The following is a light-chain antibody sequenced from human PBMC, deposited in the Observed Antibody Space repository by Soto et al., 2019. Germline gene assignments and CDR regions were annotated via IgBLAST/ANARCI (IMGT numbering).Light chain of an antibody. CDR3: QQYASSPLLT. Sequence: EIVFTQSPGTLSLSPGETATLSRRASQTIGRNYLAWYQQKPGQAPRLLIFGTSTRATGIPDRFSGSGSGTDFTLSISRLEPEDFAVYYCQQYASSPLLTVGGGTQVEIK. CDR1: QTIGRNY. V-gene: IGKV3-20*01. J-gene: IGKJ4*01. CDR2: GTS.